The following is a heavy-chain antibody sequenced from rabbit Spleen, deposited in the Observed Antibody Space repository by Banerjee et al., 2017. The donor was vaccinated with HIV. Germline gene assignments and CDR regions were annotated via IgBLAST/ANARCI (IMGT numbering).Heavy chain of an antibody. Sequence: QSLEESGGDLVKPGASLTLTCTASGFSFSSSHYMCWVRQAPGKGLEWIACIYAGSSGTTWYASWAKGRFTISRTSSTTVTLQMTSLTAADTATYFCARDLVAVIGWNFNLWGQGTLVTVS. CDR2: IYAGSSGTT. CDR3: ARDLVAVIGWNFNL. J-gene: IGHJ4*01. V-gene: IGHV1S40*01. D-gene: IGHD1-1*01. CDR1: GFSFSSSHY.